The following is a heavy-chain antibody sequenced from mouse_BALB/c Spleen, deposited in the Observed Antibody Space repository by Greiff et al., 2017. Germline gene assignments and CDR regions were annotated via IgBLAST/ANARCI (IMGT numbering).Heavy chain of an antibody. J-gene: IGHJ2*01. D-gene: IGHD1-2*01. CDR3: ARGRTTATGYFDY. CDR2: INPYNDGT. CDR1: GYTFTSYV. Sequence: VQLQQSGPELVKPGASVKMSCKASGYTFTSYVMHWVKQKPGQGLEWIGYINPYNDGTKYNEKFKGKATLTSDKSSSTAYMELSSLTSEDSAVYYCARGRTTATGYFDYWGQGTTLTVSS. V-gene: IGHV1-14*01.